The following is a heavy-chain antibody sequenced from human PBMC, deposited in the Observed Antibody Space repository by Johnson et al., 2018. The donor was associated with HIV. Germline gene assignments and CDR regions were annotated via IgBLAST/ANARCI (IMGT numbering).Heavy chain of an antibody. D-gene: IGHD6-13*01. Sequence: QVQLVESGGGVVQPGRSLRLSCAASGFTFDDYGMSWVRQVPGKGLEWVAFIRYDGSNKYYADSVKGRFTISRDNSKNTLYLQMNSLRAEDTAVYYCASDSSSWYGSAFDSWGQGTMVTVSS. CDR3: ASDSSSWYGSAFDS. CDR1: GFTFDDYG. CDR2: IRYDGSNK. J-gene: IGHJ3*02. V-gene: IGHV3-30*02.